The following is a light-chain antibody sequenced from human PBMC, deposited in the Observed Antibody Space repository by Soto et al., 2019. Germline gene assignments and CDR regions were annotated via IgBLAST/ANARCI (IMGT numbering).Light chain of an antibody. Sequence: EIVLTQSPATLSLSPGERATLSCRASQSVSSYLAWYQQKPGQAPRLLIYDASNRATGIPARFSGSGSGTDFTLTISSLEPKDFAVYYCQQRSNWPRTFGQGTKV. CDR2: DAS. J-gene: IGKJ1*01. V-gene: IGKV3-11*01. CDR1: QSVSSY. CDR3: QQRSNWPRT.